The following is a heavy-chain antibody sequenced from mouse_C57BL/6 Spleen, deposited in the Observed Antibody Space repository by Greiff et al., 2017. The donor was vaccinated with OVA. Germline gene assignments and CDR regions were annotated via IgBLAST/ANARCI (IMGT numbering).Heavy chain of an antibody. D-gene: IGHD3-2*02. J-gene: IGHJ2*01. CDR3: ASGAQATYFDY. CDR2: IYPGSGNT. Sequence: QVQLQQSGPELVKPGASVKISCKASGYSFTSYYIHWVKQRPGQGLEWIGWIYPGSGNTKYNEKFKGKATLTADTSSSTAYMQLSSLTSEDSAVYYWASGAQATYFDYWGQGTTLTVSS. V-gene: IGHV1-66*01. CDR1: GYSFTSYY.